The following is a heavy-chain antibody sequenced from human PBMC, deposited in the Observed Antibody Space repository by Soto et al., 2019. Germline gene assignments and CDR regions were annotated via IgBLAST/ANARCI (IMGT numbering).Heavy chain of an antibody. CDR1: GGSISTYY. D-gene: IGHD1-1*01. Sequence: PSETLSLTCTVSGGSISTYYLNWIRQPPGKGLEWIGYIYYSGSTNYNPSLKSRVTISVDTSKNQFSLKMSSVTAADTAVYYCARLATRYYFDYWGQGTPVTVSS. V-gene: IGHV4-59*01. J-gene: IGHJ4*02. CDR2: IYYSGST. CDR3: ARLATRYYFDY.